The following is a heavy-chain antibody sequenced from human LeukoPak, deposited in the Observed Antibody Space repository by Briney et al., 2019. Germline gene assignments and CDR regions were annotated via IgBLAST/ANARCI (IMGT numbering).Heavy chain of an antibody. J-gene: IGHJ4*02. CDR3: VRDPDALDY. CDR2: IRSSGDVI. V-gene: IGHV3-48*02. Sequence: GGSLRLSCAASGFTISSYSMNWVRQAPGKGLEWVSYIRSSGDVIHYADSVKGRFTISRDIAKNSVYLQMNRLRDEDTAVYYCVRDPDALDYWGQGTLVTVSS. CDR1: GFTISSYS.